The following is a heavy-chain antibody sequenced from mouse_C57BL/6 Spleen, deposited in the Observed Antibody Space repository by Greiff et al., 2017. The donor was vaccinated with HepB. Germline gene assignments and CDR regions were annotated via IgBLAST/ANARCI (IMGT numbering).Heavy chain of an antibody. CDR1: GFTFSDYY. CDR3: ARGDYGNPFDD. CDR2: INYDGSST. D-gene: IGHD2-1*01. Sequence: EVQLVESEGGLVQPGSSMKLSCTASGFTFSDYYMAWVRQVPEKGLEWVANINYDGSSTYYLDSLKSRFIISRDNAKNILYLQMSSLKSEDTATYYCARGDYGNPFDDWGQGTTLTVSS. V-gene: IGHV5-16*01. J-gene: IGHJ2*01.